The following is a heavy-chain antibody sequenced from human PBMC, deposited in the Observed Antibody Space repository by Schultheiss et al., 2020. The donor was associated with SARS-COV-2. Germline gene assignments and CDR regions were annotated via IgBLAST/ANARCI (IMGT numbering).Heavy chain of an antibody. J-gene: IGHJ4*02. CDR2: INHSGST. V-gene: IGHV4-34*01. D-gene: IGHD3-3*01. CDR3: ARSSNYDFWSGQPNPDY. CDR1: GGSFSGYY. Sequence: SETLSLTCAVYGGSFSGYYWSWIRQPPGKGLEWIGEINHSGSTNYNPSLKSRVTISVDTSKNQFSLKLSSVTAADTAVYYCARSSNYDFWSGQPNPDYWGQGTLVTVSS.